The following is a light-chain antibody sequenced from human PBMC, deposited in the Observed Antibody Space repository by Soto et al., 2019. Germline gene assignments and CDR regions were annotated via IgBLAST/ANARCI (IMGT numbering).Light chain of an antibody. V-gene: IGKV3-20*01. CDR2: AAS. CDR3: QQYGSSPPWT. J-gene: IGKJ1*01. Sequence: EIVLTQSPGTLSLSAGERSTISGRASQSVSSYYLAWYQQKPGQAPRLLIYAASSRATGIPDRFSGSGSGTDFTLTISRLEPEDFAVYYCQQYGSSPPWTFGQGTKVDIK. CDR1: QSVSSYY.